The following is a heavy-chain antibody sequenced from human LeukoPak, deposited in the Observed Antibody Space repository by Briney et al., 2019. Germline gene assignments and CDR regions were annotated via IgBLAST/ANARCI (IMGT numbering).Heavy chain of an antibody. D-gene: IGHD6-13*01. Sequence: PSETLSLTCAVYGGSFSGYYWSWIRQPPGKGLDWIGEINHSGSTNYNPSLKSRVTISVDTSKNQFSLKLSSVTAADTAVYYCARGSGSSWSHVFFDYWGRGTLVTVSS. CDR3: ARGSGSSWSHVFFDY. CDR1: GGSFSGYY. J-gene: IGHJ4*02. V-gene: IGHV4-34*01. CDR2: INHSGST.